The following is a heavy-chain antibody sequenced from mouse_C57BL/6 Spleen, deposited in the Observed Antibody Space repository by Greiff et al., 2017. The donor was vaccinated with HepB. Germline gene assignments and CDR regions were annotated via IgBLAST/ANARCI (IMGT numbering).Heavy chain of an antibody. CDR2: ISSGSSTI. CDR1: GFTFSDSG. Sequence: EVKLVESGGGLVKPGGSLKLSCAASGFTFSDSGMHWVRQAPEKGLEWVAYISSGSSTIYYADTVKGRFTISRDNATNTLFLQMTSLRSEDTAMYYCARLYYGSSWYFDVWGTETTVTVS. V-gene: IGHV5-17*01. J-gene: IGHJ1*03. D-gene: IGHD1-1*01. CDR3: ARLYYGSSWYFDV.